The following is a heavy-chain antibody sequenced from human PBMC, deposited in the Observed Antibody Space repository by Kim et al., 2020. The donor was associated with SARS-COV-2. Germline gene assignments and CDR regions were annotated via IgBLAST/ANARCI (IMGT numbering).Heavy chain of an antibody. CDR2: ISYDGSNK. CDR1: GFTFSSYG. J-gene: IGHJ4*02. Sequence: GGSLRLSCVASGFTFSSYGMHWVRQAPGKGLEWVAVISYDGSNKYYADSVKGRFTISRDNSKNTLYLQMNSLRAEDTAVYYCARPIIAVAGTGDYWGQGTLVTVSS. V-gene: IGHV3-33*05. D-gene: IGHD6-19*01. CDR3: ARPIIAVAGTGDY.